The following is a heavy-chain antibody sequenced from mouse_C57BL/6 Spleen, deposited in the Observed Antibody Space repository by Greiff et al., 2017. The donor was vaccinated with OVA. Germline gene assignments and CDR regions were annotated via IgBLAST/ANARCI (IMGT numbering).Heavy chain of an antibody. D-gene: IGHD2-14*01. CDR1: GYTFTDYY. Sequence: EVQLQQSGPELVKPGASVKIPCKASGYTFTDYYMDWVKQSPGKSLEWIGDINPNNGGSIYNQKVKGKATLTVDNSSSTAYMELRSLTSEDTAVYYCARSGEVRWFAYWGQGTLVTVSA. CDR3: ARSGEVRWFAY. V-gene: IGHV1-18*01. J-gene: IGHJ3*01. CDR2: INPNNGGS.